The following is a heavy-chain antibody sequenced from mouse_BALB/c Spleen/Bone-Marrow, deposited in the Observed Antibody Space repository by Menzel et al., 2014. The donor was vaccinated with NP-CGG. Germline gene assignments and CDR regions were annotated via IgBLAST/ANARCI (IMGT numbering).Heavy chain of an antibody. CDR3: ARPTTVVATGGSFDY. Sequence: EVQVVESGGDLVKPGGSLKLSCAASGFTFSSYGMSWVRQTPDKRLEWVATISSGGSYTYYPDSVKGRFTISRDNAKNTLYLQMSSLKSEDTAMYYCARPTTVVATGGSFDYWGQGTTITVSS. CDR1: GFTFSSYG. J-gene: IGHJ2*01. D-gene: IGHD1-1*01. V-gene: IGHV5-6*01. CDR2: ISSGGSYT.